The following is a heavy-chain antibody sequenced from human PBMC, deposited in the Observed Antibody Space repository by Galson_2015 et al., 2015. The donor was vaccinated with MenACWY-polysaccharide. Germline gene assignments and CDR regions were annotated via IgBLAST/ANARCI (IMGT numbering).Heavy chain of an antibody. Sequence: SLRLSCAASGFTFSTYWMHWVRQAPGKGLGWVSRTKSDGGSTNYADSVQGRFTISRDNAKNTLYLQMNSLRAEDTALYYCARGYSAYDWGQGTLVTVSA. J-gene: IGHJ4*02. CDR1: GFTFSTYW. CDR2: TKSDGGST. V-gene: IGHV3-74*01. CDR3: ARGYSAYD. D-gene: IGHD5-12*01.